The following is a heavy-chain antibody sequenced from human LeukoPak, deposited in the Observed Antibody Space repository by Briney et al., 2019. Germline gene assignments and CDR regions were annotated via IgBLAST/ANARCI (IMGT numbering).Heavy chain of an antibody. J-gene: IGHJ4*02. CDR2: IYYSGNT. D-gene: IGHD3/OR15-3a*01. CDR3: ARQTGSGLFTLP. Sequence: SETLSLTCTVSGVSIGSSNSYWGWIRQPPGKGLEWIGSIYYSGNTYYNASVKSRVTISIDSSKNQFSLMLSSVTAADTAVYYCARQTGSGLFTLPGGQGTLVTVSS. CDR1: GVSIGSSNSY. V-gene: IGHV4-39*01.